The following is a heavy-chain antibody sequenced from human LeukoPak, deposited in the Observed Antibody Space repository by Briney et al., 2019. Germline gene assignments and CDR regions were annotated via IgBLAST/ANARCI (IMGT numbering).Heavy chain of an antibody. CDR1: GFTFDDYA. V-gene: IGHV3-9*01. CDR3: AKDRRRTVAGTVSYFDY. J-gene: IGHJ4*02. D-gene: IGHD6-19*01. CDR2: ISWNSGSI. Sequence: PGGSLRLSCAASGFTFDDYAMHWVRQAPGKGLEWVSGISWNSGSIGYADSVKGRFTISRDNAKNSLYLQMNSLRAEDTALYYCAKDRRRTVAGTVSYFDYWGQGTLVTVSS.